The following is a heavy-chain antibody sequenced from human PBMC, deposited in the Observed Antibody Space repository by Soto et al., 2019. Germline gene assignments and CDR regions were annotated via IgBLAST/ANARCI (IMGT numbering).Heavy chain of an antibody. J-gene: IGHJ4*02. CDR3: ARDAAGYCSGGSCYWTFDY. CDR1: GGTFSSYA. D-gene: IGHD2-15*01. CDR2: IIPIFGTA. V-gene: IGHV1-69*01. Sequence: QVQLVQSGAEVKKPGSSVKVSCKASGGTFSSYAISWVRQAPGQGLEWMGGIIPIFGTANYAQKFQGRVTITADESTSTAYMELSSLRSEDTAVYYCARDAAGYCSGGSCYWTFDYWGQGTLVTVSS.